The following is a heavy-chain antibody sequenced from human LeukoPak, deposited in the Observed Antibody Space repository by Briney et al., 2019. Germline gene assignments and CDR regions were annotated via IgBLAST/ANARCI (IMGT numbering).Heavy chain of an antibody. V-gene: IGHV1-69*04. CDR1: GGTFSSYA. D-gene: IGHD3-10*01. Sequence: ASVKVSCKASGGTFSSYAISWVRQAPGQGLEWMGRIIPILGIANYAQKFQGRVTITADKSTSTAYMELSSLRSEDTAVYYCANSRFGELLYAFDYWGQGTLVTVSS. J-gene: IGHJ4*02. CDR3: ANSRFGELLYAFDY. CDR2: IIPILGIA.